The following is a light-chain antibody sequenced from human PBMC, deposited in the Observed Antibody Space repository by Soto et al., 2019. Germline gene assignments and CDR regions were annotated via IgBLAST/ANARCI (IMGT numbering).Light chain of an antibody. V-gene: IGKV3-11*01. CDR2: DTS. Sequence: LAPGERATLSCRASQSVSSHLAWYQQKPGQAPRLLIYDTSNRATGIPARFSGSGSGTDFTLTISSLEPEDFAVYHCQQRREWPLTFGGGTKVDIK. CDR3: QQRREWPLT. J-gene: IGKJ4*01. CDR1: QSVSSH.